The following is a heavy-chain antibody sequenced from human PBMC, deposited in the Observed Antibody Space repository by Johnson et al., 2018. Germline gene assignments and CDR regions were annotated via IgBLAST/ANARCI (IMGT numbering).Heavy chain of an antibody. Sequence: QVQLVESGAEVKKPGASVKVSCKASGYTFTSYDINWVRQATGQGLEWMGCMNPNSGNTGSPQKFQGRVTMTRNTSISTAYMELTSLRSEDKAVYYCARALRTTDAFDIWGQGTMVTVSS. V-gene: IGHV1-8*01. D-gene: IGHD1-1*01. J-gene: IGHJ3*02. CDR3: ARALRTTDAFDI. CDR2: MNPNSGNT. CDR1: GYTFTSYD.